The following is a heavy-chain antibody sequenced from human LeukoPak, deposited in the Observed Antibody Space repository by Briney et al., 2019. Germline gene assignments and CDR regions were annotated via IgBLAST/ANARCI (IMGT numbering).Heavy chain of an antibody. Sequence: SETLSLTCTVSGGSLSSYFWNWVRQPPGKGLEWIGSIYYKGNTNYNPSLKTRVTISLDTSKNQFSLKLSSVTAADTAVYFCARKVYYHDSTDYWFFDLWGRGTLVTVPS. V-gene: IGHV4-59*01. CDR1: GGSLSSYF. D-gene: IGHD3-16*01. CDR3: ARKVYYHDSTDYWFFDL. CDR2: IYYKGNT. J-gene: IGHJ2*01.